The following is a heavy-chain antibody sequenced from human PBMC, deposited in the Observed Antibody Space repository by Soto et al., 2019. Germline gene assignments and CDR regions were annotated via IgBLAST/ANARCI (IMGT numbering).Heavy chain of an antibody. CDR2: ISAYNGNT. J-gene: IGHJ4*02. D-gene: IGHD3-22*01. CDR3: ARAHYYDSSGYYYGYYFDY. Sequence: ASVKVSCKASGYTFTSYGISWVRQAPGQGLEWMGWISAYNGNTNYAQKLQGRVTMTTDTSTSTAYMELRSLRSDDTAVYYCARAHYYDSSGYYYGYYFDYWGQGTLVTVSS. CDR1: GYTFTSYG. V-gene: IGHV1-18*01.